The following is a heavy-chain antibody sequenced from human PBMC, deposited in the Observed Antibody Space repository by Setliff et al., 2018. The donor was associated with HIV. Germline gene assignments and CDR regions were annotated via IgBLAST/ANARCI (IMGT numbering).Heavy chain of an antibody. CDR1: GGSISSGGYY. D-gene: IGHD3-3*01. CDR3: AGFSYNFWVYRFDH. V-gene: IGHV4-31*03. CDR2: IYYSGST. J-gene: IGHJ4*02. Sequence: SETLSLTCTVSGGSISSGGYYWSWIRQHPGKGLEWIGYIYYSGSTYYNPSLRSRVTMSIDTSTQQFFLNVTSVTAADTAVYYCAGFSYNFWVYRFDHWGQGALVTVSS.